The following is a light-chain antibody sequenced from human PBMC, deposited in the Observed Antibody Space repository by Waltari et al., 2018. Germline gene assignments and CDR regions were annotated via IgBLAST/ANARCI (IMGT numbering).Light chain of an antibody. CDR2: AVT. Sequence: QSGLTQPASVSGSPGQSITISCTGTSRDVGNYNLVSWYQQYAGKAPKRRVYAVTKRAYGVSERFSGSKSGNTASLTISGLQSEDEADYYCCSYVGLGIYVFGTGTKVTVL. V-gene: IGLV2-23*02. CDR1: SRDVGNYNL. J-gene: IGLJ1*01. CDR3: CSYVGLGIYV.